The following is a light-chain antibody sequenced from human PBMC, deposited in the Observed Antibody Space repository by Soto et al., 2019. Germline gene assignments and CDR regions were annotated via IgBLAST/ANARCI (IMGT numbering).Light chain of an antibody. CDR3: SSYTSSSTPHYV. J-gene: IGLJ1*01. CDR1: SSDVGGYNY. Sequence: SGLTERAFGSGCRGRWITISCTGTSSDVGGYNYVSWYQQHPGKVHKLMIYDVSNRPSGVSNRFSGSKSGNTASLTISGLQAEDEADYYCSSYTSSSTPHYVFGTGTKVTVL. CDR2: DVS. V-gene: IGLV2-14*01.